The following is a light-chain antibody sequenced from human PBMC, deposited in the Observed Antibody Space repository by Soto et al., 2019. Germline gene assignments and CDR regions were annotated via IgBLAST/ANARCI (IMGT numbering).Light chain of an antibody. CDR3: SSYTSSTTPYV. CDR1: SSDVGGYNY. J-gene: IGLJ1*01. Sequence: QSALTQPASVSESPGQSMTISCTGTSSDVGGYNYVSWFQHHPGKAPKLLIYEVSHRPSGVSNRFSGSKSGNTASLTISGLQAEDEADYHCSSYTSSTTPYVFGTGTKVTVL. V-gene: IGLV2-14*01. CDR2: EVS.